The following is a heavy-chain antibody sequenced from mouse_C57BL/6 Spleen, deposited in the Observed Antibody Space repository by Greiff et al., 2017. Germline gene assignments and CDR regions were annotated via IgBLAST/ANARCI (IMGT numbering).Heavy chain of an antibody. V-gene: IGHV1-82*01. D-gene: IGHD1-1*01. Sequence: QVQLQQSGPELVKPGASVKISCKASGYAFSSSWMNWVKQRPGKGLEWLGRIYPGDGDTNYNGKFKGKATLTADKSSSTAYMQLSSLTSEDSAVYFCARYYYGSSYYAMDYWGQGTSVTVSS. J-gene: IGHJ4*01. CDR3: ARYYYGSSYYAMDY. CDR2: IYPGDGDT. CDR1: GYAFSSSW.